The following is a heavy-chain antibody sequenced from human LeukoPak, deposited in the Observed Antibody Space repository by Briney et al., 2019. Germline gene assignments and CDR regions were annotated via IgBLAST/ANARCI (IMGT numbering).Heavy chain of an antibody. D-gene: IGHD3-3*01. Sequence: SETLSLTCTVSRGSISSYYWSWIRQPPGKGLEWLGYIDNSGSTNSNPSLKSRVAISVDTSKNEFSLKLSSVTAADTAVYYWARGRITIFGVVTPHFDYWGQGTLVTVSS. CDR3: ARGRITIFGVVTPHFDY. V-gene: IGHV4-59*01. J-gene: IGHJ4*02. CDR1: RGSISSYY. CDR2: IDNSGST.